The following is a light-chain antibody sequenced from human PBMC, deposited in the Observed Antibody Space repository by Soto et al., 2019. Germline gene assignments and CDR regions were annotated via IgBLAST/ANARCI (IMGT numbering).Light chain of an antibody. CDR3: QQYGTSPPWT. CDR2: AAS. CDR1: QSVTSNY. Sequence: EVVLTLSLGTLSLTTGERATLSCRASQSVTSNYLAWYQQKPGQAPRLLIYAASRRAPGIPDRFSASGSGTDFTLTISRLEPEDFAVYFCQQYGTSPPWTSGQGTKVDNK. V-gene: IGKV3-20*01. J-gene: IGKJ1*01.